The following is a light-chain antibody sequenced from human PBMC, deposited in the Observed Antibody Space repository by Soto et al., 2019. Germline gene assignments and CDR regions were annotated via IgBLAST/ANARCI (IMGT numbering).Light chain of an antibody. J-gene: IGLJ2*01. Sequence: QSVLTQPASVSGSPGQSITISCTGTSSDVGGSNYVSWYQQHPGKAPKLMIYEVSNRPSGVSNRFSGSKSGNTASLTISGLQAEYEADYYCSSYTSSSTYVVFGGGTKLTVL. CDR1: SSDVGGSNY. V-gene: IGLV2-14*01. CDR3: SSYTSSSTYVV. CDR2: EVS.